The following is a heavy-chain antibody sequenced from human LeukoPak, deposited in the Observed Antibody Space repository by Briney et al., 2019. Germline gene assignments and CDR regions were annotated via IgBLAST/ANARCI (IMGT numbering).Heavy chain of an antibody. CDR1: GGSISSYY. Sequence: SETLSLTCTVSGGSISSYYWSWIRQPPGKGLEGIGYIYYSGSTNYNPSLKSRVTISVDTSKKQFSLKLSSVTAADTAVYYCARHGSKFYYYYMDVRGKGTTVTVSS. CDR3: ARHGSKFYYYYMDV. D-gene: IGHD1-14*01. J-gene: IGHJ6*03. CDR2: IYYSGST. V-gene: IGHV4-59*08.